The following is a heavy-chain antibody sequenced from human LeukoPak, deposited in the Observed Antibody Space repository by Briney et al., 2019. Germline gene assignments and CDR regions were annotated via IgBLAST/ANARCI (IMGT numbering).Heavy chain of an antibody. CDR1: GDSISNYY. V-gene: IGHV4-59*01. D-gene: IGHD3-10*01. CDR3: ARKRGSGSYYYYYYGMDV. Sequence: SETLSLTCTVSGDSISNYYWSWIRQPPGKGLEWIGYIYYSGSTNYNPSLKSRVTISVDTSKNQFSLKLSSVIAADTAVYYCARKRGSGSYYYYYYGMDVWGQGTTVTVSS. J-gene: IGHJ6*02. CDR2: IYYSGST.